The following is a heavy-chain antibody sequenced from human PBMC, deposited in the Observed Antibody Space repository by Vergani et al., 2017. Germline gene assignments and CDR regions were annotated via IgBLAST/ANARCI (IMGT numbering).Heavy chain of an antibody. CDR1: GFTFSSYS. CDR2: ISSSSSTI. Sequence: EVQLVESGGGLVQPGGSLRLSCAASGFTFSSYSMNWVRQAPGKGLEWVSYISSSSSTIYYADSVKGRFTISRDNAKNSLYLQMNSLRAEDTAVYYCARDPRVGYDLWSGHSYYYYYMDVWGKGTTVTVSS. V-gene: IGHV3-48*01. J-gene: IGHJ6*03. CDR3: ARDPRVGYDLWSGHSYYYYYMDV. D-gene: IGHD3-3*01.